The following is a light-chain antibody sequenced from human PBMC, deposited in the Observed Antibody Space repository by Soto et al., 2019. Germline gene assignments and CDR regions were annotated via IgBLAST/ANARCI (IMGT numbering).Light chain of an antibody. CDR2: DAS. J-gene: IGKJ5*01. CDR1: QSVSSY. Sequence: EIVLTQSPATLSLSPGERATLSCRASQSVSSYLAWYQQKPGQAPRLLIYDASNRATGIPARFSGSGSGTDFTLNISSREPEDFAVYYCQQRSNWPTRITFGQGTRLEIK. V-gene: IGKV3-11*01. CDR3: QQRSNWPTRIT.